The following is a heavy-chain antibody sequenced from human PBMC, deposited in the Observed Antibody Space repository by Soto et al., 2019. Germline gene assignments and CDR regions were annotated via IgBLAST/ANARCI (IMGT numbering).Heavy chain of an antibody. CDR3: AAHCTNGVCYRPDAFDI. V-gene: IGHV3-21*01. D-gene: IGHD2-8*01. CDR1: GFTFSSYS. Sequence: GGSLSLSCAASGFTFSSYSMNWVRQAPGKGLEWVSSISSSSSYIYYADSVKGRFTISRDNAKNSLYLQMNSLRAEDTAVYYCAAHCTNGVCYRPDAFDIWGQGTMVT. CDR2: ISSSSSYI. J-gene: IGHJ3*02.